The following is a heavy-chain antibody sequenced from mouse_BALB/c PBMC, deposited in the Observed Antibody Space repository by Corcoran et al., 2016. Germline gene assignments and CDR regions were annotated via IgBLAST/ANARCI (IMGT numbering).Heavy chain of an antibody. J-gene: IGHJ4*01. CDR3: ARFDYGSTYGPSYAMDY. Sequence: EVQLQQSGPELVKPGASVKMSCKASGYTFTSYVMHWVKQKPGQGLEWIGYINPYNDGTKYNEKFKGKATLTSDKSSSTAYMELSSLTSEDSAVYYCARFDYGSTYGPSYAMDYWGQGTSVTVSS. CDR1: GYTFTSYV. V-gene: IGHV1S136*01. D-gene: IGHD1-1*01. CDR2: INPYNDGT.